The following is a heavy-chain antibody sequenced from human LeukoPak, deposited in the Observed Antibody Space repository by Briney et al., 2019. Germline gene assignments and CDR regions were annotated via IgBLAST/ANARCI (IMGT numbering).Heavy chain of an antibody. CDR1: GLTFSGFE. Sequence: GGSLRLSCVGSGLTFSGFEMNWVRQAPGKGLEWVSYISADGTTKSYADSVKGRFTISRDYAKNSLYLQMNSLGGEDTAIYYCVRRFRDWGQGTLVTVSS. CDR3: VRRFRD. CDR2: ISADGTTK. V-gene: IGHV3-48*03. D-gene: IGHD5-24*01. J-gene: IGHJ4*02.